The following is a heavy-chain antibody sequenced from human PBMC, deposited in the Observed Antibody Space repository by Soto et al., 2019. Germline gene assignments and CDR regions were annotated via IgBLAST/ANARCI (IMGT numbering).Heavy chain of an antibody. CDR2: ISSSSSYT. J-gene: IGHJ4*02. CDR1: GFTFSDYY. V-gene: IGHV3-11*03. D-gene: IGHD3-22*01. CDR3: ASSHLYYDSSGYTDY. Sequence: GGSLRLSCAASGFTFSDYYMSWLRQAPGKGLEWVSYISSSSSYTNYADSVKGRFTISRDNAKNSLYLQMNSLRAEDTAVYYCASSHLYYDSSGYTDYWGQGTLVTVS.